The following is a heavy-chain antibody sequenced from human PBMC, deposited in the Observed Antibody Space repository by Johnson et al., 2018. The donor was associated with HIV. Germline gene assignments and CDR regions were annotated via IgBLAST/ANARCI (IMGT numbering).Heavy chain of an antibody. CDR3: ANFRYYYDTHDAFDI. CDR1: GFTVNSNY. J-gene: IGHJ3*02. V-gene: IGHV3-7*03. D-gene: IGHD3-22*01. Sequence: VQLVESGGGLVQPGGSLRLSCAASGFTVNSNYMSWVRQAPGKGLEWVANIKQDGSEKYYVDSVKGRFTISRDNSKNTLYLQMNSLRAEDTAVYYCANFRYYYDTHDAFDIWGQGTMVTVSS. CDR2: IKQDGSEK.